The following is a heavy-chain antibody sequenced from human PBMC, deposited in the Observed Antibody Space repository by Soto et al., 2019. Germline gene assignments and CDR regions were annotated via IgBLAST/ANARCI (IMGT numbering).Heavy chain of an antibody. CDR3: AVVDSTGNWFDP. J-gene: IGHJ5*02. CDR2: MYYSGTT. Sequence: PSETLSLTCTVSGGSISSSDFYWGWLRQLPGKGLDFIGSMYYSGTTYYNPSLKNRITISVDTSENQFSLKLISVTAADTAVYYCAVVDSTGNWFDPWGQGALVTVSS. D-gene: IGHD3-22*01. V-gene: IGHV4-39*01. CDR1: GGSISSSDFY.